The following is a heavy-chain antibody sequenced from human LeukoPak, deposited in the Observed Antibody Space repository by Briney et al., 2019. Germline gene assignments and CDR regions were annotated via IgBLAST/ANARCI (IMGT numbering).Heavy chain of an antibody. CDR1: GFTFSSYW. CDR3: APNIIVVAENWFDP. V-gene: IGHV3-7*01. J-gene: IGHJ5*02. Sequence: GGSLRLSCAASGFTFSSYWMSWVRQAPGKGLEWVANIRMDGGEKYDMDSVKGRFTISRDNAKNSLYLQRNSLRAEDTAVYYSAPNIIVVAENWFDPWGQGTLVTASS. CDR2: IRMDGGEK. D-gene: IGHD2-15*01.